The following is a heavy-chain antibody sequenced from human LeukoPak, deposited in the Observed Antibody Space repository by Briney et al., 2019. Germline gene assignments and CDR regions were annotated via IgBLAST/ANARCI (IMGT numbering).Heavy chain of an antibody. V-gene: IGHV1-8*01. Sequence: ASVKLSCKAAGYTFTSYDINWVRQATGQGLEWMGWMNPNSGNTGYAQKFQGRVTMTRNTSISTAYMELSSLRSEGTAVYYCARGLTTLWFGELSGGQGTLVSVSS. D-gene: IGHD3-10*01. CDR1: GYTFTSYD. J-gene: IGHJ4*02. CDR3: ARGLTTLWFGELS. CDR2: MNPNSGNT.